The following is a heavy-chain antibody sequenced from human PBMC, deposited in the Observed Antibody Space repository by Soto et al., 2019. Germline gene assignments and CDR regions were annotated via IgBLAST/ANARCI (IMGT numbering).Heavy chain of an antibody. CDR1: GYTFTSYA. Sequence: QVQLVQSGAEVKKPGASVKVSCKASGYTFTSYAMHWVRQAPGQRLEWMGWINAGNGNTKYSQNFQGRVTITRDTSASTAYMELSSLRSEDTAVYYCAREWFGEFTFDYWGQGTLVTVSS. J-gene: IGHJ4*02. V-gene: IGHV1-3*01. CDR2: INAGNGNT. CDR3: AREWFGEFTFDY. D-gene: IGHD3-10*01.